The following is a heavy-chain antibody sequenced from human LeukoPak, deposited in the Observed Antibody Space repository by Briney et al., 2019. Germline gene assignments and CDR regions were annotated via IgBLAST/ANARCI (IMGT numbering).Heavy chain of an antibody. CDR2: IRGSGGST. J-gene: IGHJ4*02. Sequence: GGSLRLSCAASGFTFSSYAMSWVRQAPGKGLEWVSAIRGSGGSTYYADSVKGRFTISRDNSKNTLYLQMNSLRAEDTAVYYCAKGGYSSGWYAVGDFDYWGQGTLVTVSS. CDR3: AKGGYSSGWYAVGDFDY. V-gene: IGHV3-23*01. D-gene: IGHD6-19*01. CDR1: GFTFSSYA.